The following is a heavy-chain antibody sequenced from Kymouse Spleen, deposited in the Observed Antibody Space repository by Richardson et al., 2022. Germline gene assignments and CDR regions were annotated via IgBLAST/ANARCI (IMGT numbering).Heavy chain of an antibody. D-gene: IGHD4-17*01. CDR2: INHSGST. V-gene: IGHV4-34*01. J-gene: IGHJ6*02. CDR1: GGSFSGYY. Sequence: QVQLQQWGAGLLKPSETLSLTCAVYGGSFSGYYWSWIRQPPGKGLEWIGEINHSGSTNYNPSLKSRVTISVDTSKNQFSLKLSSVTAADTAVYYCARDYGDYPRYGMDVWGQGTTVTVSS. CDR3: ARDYGDYPRYGMDV.